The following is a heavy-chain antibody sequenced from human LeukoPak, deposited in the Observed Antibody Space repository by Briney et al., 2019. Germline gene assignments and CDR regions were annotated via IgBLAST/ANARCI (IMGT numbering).Heavy chain of an antibody. CDR3: AREGRSLDY. CDR2: ISSDGSST. Sequence: PEGSLRLSCAASGFTFSSYWMHWVRQVPGKGLVWVSRISSDGSSTSYADSVKGRFTISRDNAKNTLYLQMNSLRAVDTAVYYCAREGRSLDYWGQGTLVTVSS. CDR1: GFTFSSYW. V-gene: IGHV3-74*01. J-gene: IGHJ4*02. D-gene: IGHD3-10*01.